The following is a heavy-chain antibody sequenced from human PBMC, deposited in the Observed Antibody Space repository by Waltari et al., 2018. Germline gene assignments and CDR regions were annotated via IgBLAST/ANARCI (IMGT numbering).Heavy chain of an antibody. J-gene: IGHJ4*02. V-gene: IGHV3-30*02. CDR2: IRYDGSNK. Sequence: QVQLVESGGGVVQPGGSLRLSCAASGFTFSSYGMHWVRQAPGKGLEWVAFIRYDGSNKYYADSVKGRFTISRDNSKNTLYLQMNSLRAEDTAVYYCARGIAAAGYFDYWGQGTLVTVSS. D-gene: IGHD6-13*01. CDR1: GFTFSSYG. CDR3: ARGIAAAGYFDY.